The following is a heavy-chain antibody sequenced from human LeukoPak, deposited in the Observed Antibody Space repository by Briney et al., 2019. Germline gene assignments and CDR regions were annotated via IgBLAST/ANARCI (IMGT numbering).Heavy chain of an antibody. J-gene: IGHJ4*02. CDR3: ARERAVAGVDY. D-gene: IGHD6-19*01. CDR1: GFTVSSYY. Sequence: PGGSLRLSCAASGFTVSSYYMSWVRQAPGKGLEWVSVIYSGGSTYYADSVKGRFTIPRDNSKNTLYLQVNSLRAEDTAVYYCARERAVAGVDYWGQGTLVTVSS. V-gene: IGHV3-66*02. CDR2: IYSGGST.